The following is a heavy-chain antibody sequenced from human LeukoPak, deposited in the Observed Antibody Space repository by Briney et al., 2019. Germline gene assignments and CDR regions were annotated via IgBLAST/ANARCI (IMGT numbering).Heavy chain of an antibody. CDR1: GFTFSSYW. V-gene: IGHV3-7*01. Sequence: GGSLRLSCAASGFTFSSYWMSWVRQAPGKGLEWVANIKQDGSEKYYVDSVKGRFTISRDNAKNSLYLQMNSLRAEDTAVYYCASGSCPDYFDYWGQGTLVTVSS. CDR3: ASGSCPDYFDY. J-gene: IGHJ4*02. CDR2: IKQDGSEK. D-gene: IGHD2-15*01.